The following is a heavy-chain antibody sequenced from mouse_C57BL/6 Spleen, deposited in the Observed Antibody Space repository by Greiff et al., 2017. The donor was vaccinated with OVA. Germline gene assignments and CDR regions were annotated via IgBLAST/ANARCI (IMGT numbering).Heavy chain of an antibody. CDR2: IDPSDSYT. CDR1: GYTFTSYW. V-gene: IGHV1-50*01. D-gene: IGHD4-1*01. CDR3: ARSKLTFYYFDY. J-gene: IGHJ2*01. Sequence: QVQLQQSGAELVKPGASVKLSCKASGYTFTSYWMQWVKQRPGQGLEWIGEIDPSDSYTNYNQKFKGKATLTVDTSSSTAYMQLSSLTSEDSAVYYCARSKLTFYYFDYWGQGTTLTVSS.